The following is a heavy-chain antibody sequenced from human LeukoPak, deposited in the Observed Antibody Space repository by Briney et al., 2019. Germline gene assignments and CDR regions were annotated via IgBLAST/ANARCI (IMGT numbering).Heavy chain of an antibody. J-gene: IGHJ4*02. D-gene: IGHD6-19*01. Sequence: GGSLRLSCVASGFTPSTYGMSWVRQAPGMGLEWVANIKEGGSEKYYVGSVKGRFTISRDNAQSSLFLQMNSLRAEDTAVYYCARDTSGKSGWRYFDYWGQGALVTVSS. V-gene: IGHV3-7*01. CDR3: ARDTSGKSGWRYFDY. CDR2: IKEGGSEK. CDR1: GFTPSTYG.